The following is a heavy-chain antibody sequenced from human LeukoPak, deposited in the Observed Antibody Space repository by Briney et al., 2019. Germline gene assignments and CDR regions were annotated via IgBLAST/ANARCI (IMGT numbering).Heavy chain of an antibody. V-gene: IGHV3-66*01. CDR3: ARGLFYSLNWIDP. CDR1: GFTVISNY. CDR2: IYTGGNT. D-gene: IGHD4-11*01. Sequence: PGGSLTLTRAGSGFTVISNYLSWVRQAPGKGLEWVSVIYTGGNTYYADSVKGRFTISRDNSKNTLYLQMNSLRAEDTAVYYCARGLFYSLNWIDPWGQGTLVTVSS. J-gene: IGHJ5*02.